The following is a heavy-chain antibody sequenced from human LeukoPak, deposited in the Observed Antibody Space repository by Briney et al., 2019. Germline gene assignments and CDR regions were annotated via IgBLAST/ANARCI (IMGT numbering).Heavy chain of an antibody. Sequence: PGGSLRLSCTASGFSFSDAWMTWVRQAPGKGLEWVSRIKPIATGGTTEYAAPVKGRFTISRDDSKNTVYLQMNSLESEDTAVYYCTTPPDWGQGTLVTVSS. CDR2: IKPIATGGTT. V-gene: IGHV3-15*01. J-gene: IGHJ4*02. CDR3: TTPPD. CDR1: GFSFSDAW.